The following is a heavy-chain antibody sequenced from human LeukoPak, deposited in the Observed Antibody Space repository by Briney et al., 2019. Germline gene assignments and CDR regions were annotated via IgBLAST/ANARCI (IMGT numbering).Heavy chain of an antibody. CDR3: PRARGITIFGVFTHPFDY. CDR2: IYYSGST. CDR1: GGSISSSSYF. Sequence: SETLSLTCIVSGGSISSSSYFWGWIRQPPGKGLEWIGYIYYSGSTYYNPSLKSRVTISVDTSKNQFSLKLSSVTAADTAVYYCPRARGITIFGVFTHPFDYGGRETLVPVSS. J-gene: IGHJ4*02. V-gene: IGHV4-30-4*08. D-gene: IGHD3-3*01.